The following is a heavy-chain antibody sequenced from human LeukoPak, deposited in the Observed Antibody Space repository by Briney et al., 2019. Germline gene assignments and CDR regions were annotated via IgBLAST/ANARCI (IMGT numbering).Heavy chain of an antibody. CDR3: ATHVDTDY. V-gene: IGHV4-39*01. CDR2: IYYSGST. Sequence: PSETLSLTCTVSAGSISSSSYYWGWIRQPPGKGLEWIGSIYYSGSTYYNPSLKSRVIISVDTSKNQFSLKLSSVTAADTAVYYCATHVDTDYWGQGTLVTVSS. J-gene: IGHJ4*02. CDR1: AGSISSSSYY. D-gene: IGHD5-18*01.